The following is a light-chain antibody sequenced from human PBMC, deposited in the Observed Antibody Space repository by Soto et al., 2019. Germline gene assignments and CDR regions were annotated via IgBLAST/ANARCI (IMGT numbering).Light chain of an antibody. Sequence: DIQMTQSPSTLSASVEDRVTITCRASQSISSWLAWYQQKPGKAPTLLIYKASSLESGVPSRFSGSGSGTEFTLTISSLQPDDFATYYCQQYHSYSQTFGQGTKVEIK. CDR3: QQYHSYSQT. CDR2: KAS. CDR1: QSISSW. V-gene: IGKV1-5*03. J-gene: IGKJ1*01.